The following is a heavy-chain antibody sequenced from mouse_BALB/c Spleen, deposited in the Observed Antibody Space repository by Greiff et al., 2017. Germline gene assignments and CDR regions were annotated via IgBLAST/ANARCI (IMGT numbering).Heavy chain of an antibody. J-gene: IGHJ1*01. CDR2: IYPGDGDT. CDR1: GYAFSSYW. D-gene: IGHD1-1*01. CDR3: ARRAGSGPCWCFGV. Sequence: VQLQESGAELVRPGSSVKISCKASGYAFSSYWMNWVKQRPGQGLEWIGQIYPGDGDTNYNGKFKGKATLTADKSSSTAYMQLSSLTSEASAVYFCARRAGSGPCWCFGVWGAGTTVNVSS. V-gene: IGHV1-80*01.